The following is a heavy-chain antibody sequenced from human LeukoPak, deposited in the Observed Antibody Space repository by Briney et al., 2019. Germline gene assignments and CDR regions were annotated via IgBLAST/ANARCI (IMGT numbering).Heavy chain of an antibody. J-gene: IGHJ3*02. CDR3: ARDKFPEWDYYDSSGYHDAFDI. CDR2: IYTSGST. CDR1: GGSISSSSYY. D-gene: IGHD3-22*01. Sequence: TSSETLSLTCTVSGGSISSSSYYWSWIRQPAGKGLEWIGRIYTSGSTNYNPSLKSRVTMSVDTSKNQFSLKLSSVTAADTAVYYCARDKFPEWDYYDSSGYHDAFDIWGQGTMVTVSS. V-gene: IGHV4-61*02.